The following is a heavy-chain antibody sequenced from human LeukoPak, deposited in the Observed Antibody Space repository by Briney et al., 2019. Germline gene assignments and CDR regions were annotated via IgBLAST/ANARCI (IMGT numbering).Heavy chain of an antibody. CDR1: GFRFSIYA. D-gene: IGHD1-1*01. CDR2: IDSGAADI. V-gene: IGHV3-21*05. J-gene: IGHJ4*02. CDR3: ARDRNPPQLIDS. Sequence: GGSLRLSCAASGFRFSIYAMNWVRQAPGKGLEWISDIDSGAADIFYADSVKGRFTISRDDAKNSLFLQMTILRAGHTIVYNCARDRNPPQLIDSWGQRTQVTAS.